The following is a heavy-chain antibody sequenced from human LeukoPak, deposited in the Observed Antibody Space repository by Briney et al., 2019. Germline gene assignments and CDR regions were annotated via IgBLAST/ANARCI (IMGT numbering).Heavy chain of an antibody. CDR3: ARQSIDVLLWLGEYPGDNWFDP. D-gene: IGHD3-10*01. CDR1: GGSISISRNY. Sequence: SETRSLTSIVSGGSISISRNYWGWIRQPPGKGLEWIGSIYYSGSTYYNPSLKSRVTISVDTSKNQFSLELSSVTAADTAVYYCARQSIDVLLWLGEYPGDNWFDPWGQGTLVTVSS. CDR2: IYYSGST. J-gene: IGHJ5*02. V-gene: IGHV4-39*01.